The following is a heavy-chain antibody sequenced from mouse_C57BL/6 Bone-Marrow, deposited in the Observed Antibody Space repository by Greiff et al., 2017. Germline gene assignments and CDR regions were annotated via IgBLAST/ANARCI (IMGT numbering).Heavy chain of an antibody. CDR2: IDPEDGDT. J-gene: IGHJ1*03. CDR1: GFNIKDYY. CDR3: TFITTVVATPYWYFDV. D-gene: IGHD1-1*01. V-gene: IGHV14-1*01. Sequence: VQLQQSGAELVRPGASVKLSCTASGFNIKDYYMHWVKQRPEQGLEWIGRIDPEDGDTEYAPKFQGKATMTADTSSNTAYLQLSSLTSEDTAVYYCTFITTVVATPYWYFDVWGTEATVTVAS.